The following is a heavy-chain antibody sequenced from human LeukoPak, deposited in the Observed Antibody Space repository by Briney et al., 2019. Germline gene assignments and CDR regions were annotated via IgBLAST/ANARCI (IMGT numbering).Heavy chain of an antibody. V-gene: IGHV3-23*01. CDR2: ISGSGGST. D-gene: IGHD6-6*01. Sequence: GGSLRPSWAASGFTFSSYAMSWVRRPPGKGLGWVSAISGSGGSTYYADSVKGRFTISRDNSKNTLYLQMNSLRAEDTAVYYCAKEGDSSSLFYWGQGTLVTVSS. CDR1: GFTFSSYA. CDR3: AKEGDSSSLFY. J-gene: IGHJ4*02.